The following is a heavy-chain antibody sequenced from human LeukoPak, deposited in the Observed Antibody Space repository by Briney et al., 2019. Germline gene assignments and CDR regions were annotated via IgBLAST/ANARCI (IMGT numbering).Heavy chain of an antibody. CDR3: ARDNLSLGYDFWSGYYNWFDP. V-gene: IGHV1-69*06. D-gene: IGHD3-3*01. CDR1: GGTFSSYA. CDR2: IIPIFGTA. J-gene: IGHJ5*02. Sequence: GASVKVSCKASGGTFSSYAISWVRQAPGQGLEWMGGIIPIFGTANYAQKFQGRVTITADKSTSTAYMELSSLRSDDTAVYYCARDNLSLGYDFWSGYYNWFDPWGQGTLVTVSS.